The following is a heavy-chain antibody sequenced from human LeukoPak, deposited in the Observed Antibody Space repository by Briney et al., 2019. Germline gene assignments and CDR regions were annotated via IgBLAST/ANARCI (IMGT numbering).Heavy chain of an antibody. V-gene: IGHV4-59*01. D-gene: IGHD3-3*01. CDR3: ASIPYYDFWSGYFDY. CDR2: IYYSGST. J-gene: IGHJ4*02. Sequence: SETLSLTCAVYGGSFSAYYWSWIRQPPGKGLEWIGYIYYSGSTNYNPSLKSRVTISVDTSKNQFSLKLSSVTAADTAVYYCASIPYYDFWSGYFDYWGQGTLVTVSS. CDR1: GGSFSAYY.